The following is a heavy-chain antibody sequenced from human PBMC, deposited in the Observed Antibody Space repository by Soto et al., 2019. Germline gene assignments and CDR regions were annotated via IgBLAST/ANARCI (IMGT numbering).Heavy chain of an antibody. CDR3: ARADWGSEIYYFDY. CDR2: IYYSGST. V-gene: IGHV4-59*01. J-gene: IGHJ4*02. CDR1: GGSISSYY. Sequence: SETLSLTCTVSGGSISSYYWSWIRQPPGKGLEWIGYIYYSGSTNYNPSLKSRVTISVDTSKNQFSLKLSSVIAADTAVYYCARADWGSEIYYFDYWGQGTLVTVSS. D-gene: IGHD7-27*01.